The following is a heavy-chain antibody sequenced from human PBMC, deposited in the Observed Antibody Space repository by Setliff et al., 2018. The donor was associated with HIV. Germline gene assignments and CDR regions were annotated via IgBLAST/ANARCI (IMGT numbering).Heavy chain of an antibody. CDR1: GYTFTYLF. V-gene: IGHV1-2*02. CDR2: INPKTGDT. J-gene: IGHJ4*02. Sequence: ASVKVSCKASGYTFTYLFIHWVRLAPGRGLEWVGLINPKTGDTSYAQKFQGRVTMTTDTSTSTAYMELRSLRSDDTAVYYCARGYDGSGFYYVYWGQGTLVTVSS. D-gene: IGHD3-22*01. CDR3: ARGYDGSGFYYVY.